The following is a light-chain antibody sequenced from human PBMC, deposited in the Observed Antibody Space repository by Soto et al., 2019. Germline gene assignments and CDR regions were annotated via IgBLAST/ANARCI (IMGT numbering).Light chain of an antibody. V-gene: IGLV1-51*01. Sequence: QSVLTQPPSVSATPGQKVTISCSGGPSNIGNNFVSWYQRLPGTAPRVIIYDNYERPSGIPDRFSGSKSGTSATLDITGLQTWDEADYYCATWDNLLGAWLFGGGAKLTVL. J-gene: IGLJ3*02. CDR1: PSNIGNNF. CDR3: ATWDNLLGAWL. CDR2: DNY.